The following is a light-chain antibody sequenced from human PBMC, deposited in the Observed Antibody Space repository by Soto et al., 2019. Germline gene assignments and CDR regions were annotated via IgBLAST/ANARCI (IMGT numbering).Light chain of an antibody. CDR1: QSVSSH. J-gene: IGKJ1*01. Sequence: EIVVTQYPATLSLSPGERATLSCRASQSVSSHLAWYQQKPGQAPRLLIYDASNRATGIPARFSGSGSGTDFTLTISSLEPEDFAVYYCQQRADWWTFGQGTKVEVK. CDR3: QQRADWWT. V-gene: IGKV3-11*01. CDR2: DAS.